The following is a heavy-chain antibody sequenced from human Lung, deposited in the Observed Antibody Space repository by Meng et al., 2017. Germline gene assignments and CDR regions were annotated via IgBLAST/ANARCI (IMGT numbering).Heavy chain of an antibody. V-gene: IGHV4-34*01. CDR3: ARGPTTMAHDFDY. Sequence: QVRLPQGAAGLLKPSGTRSPACVVAGGSFSDYYWSWIRQPPGKGLEWIGEINHSGSTNYNPSLESRATISVDTSQNNLSLKLSSVTAADSAVYYCARGPTTMAHDFDYWGQGTLVTVSS. CDR2: INHSGST. CDR1: GGSFSDYY. D-gene: IGHD4-11*01. J-gene: IGHJ4*02.